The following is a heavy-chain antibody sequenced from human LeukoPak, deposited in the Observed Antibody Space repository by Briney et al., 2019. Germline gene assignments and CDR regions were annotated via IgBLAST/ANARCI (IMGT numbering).Heavy chain of an antibody. CDR1: GYTLTELS. D-gene: IGHD3-10*01. Sequence: ASVKVSCKVSGYTLTELSMHWVRQAPGKGLEWMGGFDPEDGETIYAQKFQGRVTMTEDTSTDTAYMELSSLRSEDTAVYYCATVVYYGSGYYFDYWGQGTPVTVSS. CDR2: FDPEDGET. J-gene: IGHJ4*02. V-gene: IGHV1-24*01. CDR3: ATVVYYGSGYYFDY.